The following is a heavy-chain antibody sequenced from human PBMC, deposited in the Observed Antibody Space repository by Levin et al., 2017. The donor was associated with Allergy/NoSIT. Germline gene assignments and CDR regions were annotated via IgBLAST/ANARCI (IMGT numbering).Heavy chain of an antibody. D-gene: IGHD6-19*01. CDR2: IYPGDSDT. CDR1: GYSFTSYW. J-gene: IGHJ3*02. Sequence: GGSLRLSCKGSGYSFTSYWIGWVRQMPGKGLEWMGIIYPGDSDTRYSPPFQGHVTISADKSISTAYLQSSSLKASDTAMYYCWRYPVTIAVAGYGAFDIWGQGTMVTVSS. CDR3: WRYPVTIAVAGYGAFDI. V-gene: IGHV5-51*01.